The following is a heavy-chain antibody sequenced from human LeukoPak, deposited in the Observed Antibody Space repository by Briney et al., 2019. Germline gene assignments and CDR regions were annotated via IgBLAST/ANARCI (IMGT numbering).Heavy chain of an antibody. CDR2: INHSGST. CDR3: ARGRYDFWSGYSTRPFFDY. J-gene: IGHJ4*02. CDR1: GRSFSGYY. V-gene: IGHV4-34*01. Sequence: SETLSLTCAVYGRSFSGYYWSWIRQPPGKGLEWIGEINHSGSTNYNPSLKSRVTISVDTSKNQFSLKLSSVTAADTAVYYCARGRYDFWSGYSTRPFFDYWGQGTLVTVSS. D-gene: IGHD3-3*01.